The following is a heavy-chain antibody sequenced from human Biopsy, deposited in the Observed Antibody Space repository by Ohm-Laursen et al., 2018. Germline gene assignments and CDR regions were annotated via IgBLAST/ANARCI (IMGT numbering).Heavy chain of an antibody. D-gene: IGHD1-26*01. CDR3: SKRDLSGTSPV. CDR2: IYYGGTT. V-gene: IGHV4-39*01. CDR1: GGPFGINSHY. J-gene: IGHJ6*02. Sequence: SDTLSLTCTVSGGPFGINSHYWIWIRQPPGKGLEWVASIYYGGTTHYNASLQGRFTISVDQPKNQFSRRLTSVTAADTAVYYCSKRDLSGTSPVWGQGTTVTVSS.